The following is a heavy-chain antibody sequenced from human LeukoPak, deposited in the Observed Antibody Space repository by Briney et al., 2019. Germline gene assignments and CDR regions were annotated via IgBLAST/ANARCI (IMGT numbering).Heavy chain of an antibody. CDR3: ARSYCSGGSCWVYFDY. CDR1: XGSISXYY. D-gene: IGHD2-15*01. Sequence: TLSLTCTVXXGSISXYYWSWIRQPPGKGLEWIGNIYYSGSTNYNPSLKSRVTISVDTSKNQFSLKLSSVTAADTAIYYCARSYCSGGSCWVYFDYWGQGTLVTVSS. V-gene: IGHV4-59*08. J-gene: IGHJ4*02. CDR2: IYYSGST.